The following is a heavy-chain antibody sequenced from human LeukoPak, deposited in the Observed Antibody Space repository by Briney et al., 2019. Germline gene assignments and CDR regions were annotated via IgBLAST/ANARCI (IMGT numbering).Heavy chain of an antibody. CDR3: ARAPVTGSGIY. V-gene: IGHV4-59*01. Sequence: PSETLSLTCTVSGGSISSYYWNWVRQPPGKGLEWIGYMYYSGSTNYNPSLKSRVTISVDTSKNQFSLNLSSVTEADTAVYYCARAPVTGSGIYWGQGTLVTVSS. CDR1: GGSISSYY. CDR2: MYYSGST. D-gene: IGHD6-19*01. J-gene: IGHJ4*02.